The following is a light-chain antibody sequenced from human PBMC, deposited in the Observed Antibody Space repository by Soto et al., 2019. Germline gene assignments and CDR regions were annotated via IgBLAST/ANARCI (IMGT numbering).Light chain of an antibody. CDR2: GVS. V-gene: IGKV3-15*01. Sequence: EIVMTQSPATLYVSPGERATLSCRASQSVSSNLAWYQQKPGQAPRLLIYGVSTRATGIPARFSGSGSETDFTLTIRSLQSEDFAVYYCQQYKNWPPMYTFGQGTKLEIK. CDR1: QSVSSN. J-gene: IGKJ2*01. CDR3: QQYKNWPPMYT.